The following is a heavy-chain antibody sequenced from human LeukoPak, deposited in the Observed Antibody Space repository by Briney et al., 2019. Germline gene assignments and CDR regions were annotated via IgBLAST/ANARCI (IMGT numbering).Heavy chain of an antibody. V-gene: IGHV3-23*01. D-gene: IGHD3-22*01. CDR2: VNGGGYGT. CDR3: ARAFIRGDSSGYHAFDI. CDR1: GFTFHIYA. J-gene: IGHJ3*02. Sequence: RGSLRLSCAASGFTFHIYAMNWVRQAPGKGLEWVSAVNGGGYGTYYADSVRGRFTIYRDNSKNTLYLQMNSLRAEDTAVYYCARAFIRGDSSGYHAFDIWGQGTMVT.